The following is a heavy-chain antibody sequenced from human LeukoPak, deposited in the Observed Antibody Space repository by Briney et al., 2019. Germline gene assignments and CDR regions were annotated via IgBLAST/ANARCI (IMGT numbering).Heavy chain of an antibody. D-gene: IGHD1-26*01. J-gene: IGHJ3*02. V-gene: IGHV1-8*01. CDR3: ACRYSGSYFDAFDI. CDR2: MNPNSGNT. Sequence: ASVKVSCKASGYTFSSYTMNWVRQATGQGLEWMGWMNPNSGNTGYAQKFQGRVTMTRNTSISTAYMELSSLRSEDTAVYYCACRYSGSYFDAFDIWGQGTMVTVSS. CDR1: GYTFSSYT.